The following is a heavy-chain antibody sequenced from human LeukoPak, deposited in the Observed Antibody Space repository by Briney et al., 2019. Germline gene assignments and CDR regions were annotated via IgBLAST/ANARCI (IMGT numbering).Heavy chain of an antibody. D-gene: IGHD3-3*01. CDR2: LYHSGSP. Sequence: SETLSLTCAVAGYSISSASYWGWIRQPPGKGLEWIGNLYHSGSPYYNPSLKSRVTISVDTSKNQFSLKLSSVTAADTAVYYCARPISSQGYFGVVIDWGQGTLVTVSS. J-gene: IGHJ4*02. V-gene: IGHV4-38-2*01. CDR3: ARPISSQGYFGVVID. CDR1: GYSISSASY.